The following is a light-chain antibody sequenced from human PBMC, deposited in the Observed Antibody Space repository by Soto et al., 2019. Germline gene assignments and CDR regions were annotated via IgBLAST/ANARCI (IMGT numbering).Light chain of an antibody. J-gene: IGKJ5*01. Sequence: DIQMTQSPSSLSASVGDRVTITCRASQSISTYLNWYQHKQGKAPILLIYGAFTLQSGVPSRFSGSGSGTDFTLTISSLQPEDFATYYCQQSYSILPITFGQGTRLEI. CDR1: QSISTY. V-gene: IGKV1-39*01. CDR3: QQSYSILPIT. CDR2: GAF.